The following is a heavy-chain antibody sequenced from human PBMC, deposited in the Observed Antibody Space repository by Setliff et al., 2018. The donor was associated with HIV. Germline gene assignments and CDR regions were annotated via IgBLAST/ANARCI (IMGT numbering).Heavy chain of an antibody. J-gene: IGHJ5*01. CDR2: IYTSGST. CDR3: ARGYSSSWYDS. V-gene: IGHV4-4*08. D-gene: IGHD6-13*01. Sequence: SETLSLTCTVSGDSISSSYYWTWIRQPPGKGLEWIGYIYTSGSTNYNPSLKNRVTISVDTSKNLFSLRLSSVTAADTAVYYCARGYSSSWYDSWGQGTLVTVSS. CDR1: GDSISSSYY.